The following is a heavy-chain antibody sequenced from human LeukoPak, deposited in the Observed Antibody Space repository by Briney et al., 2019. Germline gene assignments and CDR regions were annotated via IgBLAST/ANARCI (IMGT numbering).Heavy chain of an antibody. V-gene: IGHV4-31*03. CDR3: ASTANYGDYGRTDY. J-gene: IGHJ4*02. D-gene: IGHD4-17*01. Sequence: SETLSLTCTVSGGSISSGGYYWSWIRQHPGKGLEWIGYIYYSGSSYYNPSLKSRLTISVDTSKNQFSLKLSSVTAADTAMYYCASTANYGDYGRTDYWGQGTLVTVSS. CDR2: IYYSGSS. CDR1: GGSISSGGYY.